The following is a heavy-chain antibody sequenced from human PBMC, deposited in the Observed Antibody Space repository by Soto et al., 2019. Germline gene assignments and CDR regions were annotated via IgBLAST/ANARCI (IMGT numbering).Heavy chain of an antibody. D-gene: IGHD2-8*01. Sequence: EVQLLESGGGVVQPGGSLRLSCAASGFTFSAYAMSWVRQAPGKGLQWVSGVGGSDTDKHYADSVRGRFTDSRDNSKNTRYLQMNSLRADDTAVYYCAKDATAVNGVWDPFDMWGQGTEVTVSS. J-gene: IGHJ3*02. V-gene: IGHV3-23*01. CDR2: VGGSDTDK. CDR3: AKDATAVNGVWDPFDM. CDR1: GFTFSAYA.